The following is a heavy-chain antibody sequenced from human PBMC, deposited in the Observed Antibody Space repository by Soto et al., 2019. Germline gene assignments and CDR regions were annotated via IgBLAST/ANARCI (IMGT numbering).Heavy chain of an antibody. CDR3: TRTLHGDYVDY. CDR2: MNPNSGNT. Sequence: QVQLVQSGAEVKKPGASVKVSCKASGYTFTSYDINWVRQATGQGLEWMGWMNPNSGNTGYAQKFQGRVTMTRNTSISTAYMQLSSLRSDDPSVYYCTRTLHGDYVDYWGQGTLVTVSS. D-gene: IGHD4-17*01. J-gene: IGHJ4*02. CDR1: GYTFTSYD. V-gene: IGHV1-8*01.